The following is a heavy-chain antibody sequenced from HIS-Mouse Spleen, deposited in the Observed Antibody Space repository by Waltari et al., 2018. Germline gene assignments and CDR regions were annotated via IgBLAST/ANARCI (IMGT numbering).Heavy chain of an antibody. CDR2: IYYSGST. CDR3: AREIPYSSSWYDWYFDL. D-gene: IGHD6-13*01. CDR1: GGSISSSSYY. V-gene: IGHV4-39*07. Sequence: QLQLQESGPGLVKPSETLSLTCTVSGGSISSSSYYWGWIRQPPGKVLEWIGRIYYSGSTYHNPSLKSRVTISVDTSTNQFSLKLSSVTAADTAVYYCAREIPYSSSWYDWYFDLWGRGTLVTVSS. J-gene: IGHJ2*01.